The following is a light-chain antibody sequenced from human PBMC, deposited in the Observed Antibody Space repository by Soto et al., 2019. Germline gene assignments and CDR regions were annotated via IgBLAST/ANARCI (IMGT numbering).Light chain of an antibody. V-gene: IGKV3-20*01. Sequence: IVLTQSPGTLSLSPGERATLSCRASQSFRGLLAWYQQKPGQAPRLLIYGASSRATGIPDRFSGSGSGTDFTLTISRLEPEDFAVYYCQQYGSSPGTFGQGTKVDIK. CDR1: QSFRGL. CDR2: GAS. J-gene: IGKJ1*01. CDR3: QQYGSSPGT.